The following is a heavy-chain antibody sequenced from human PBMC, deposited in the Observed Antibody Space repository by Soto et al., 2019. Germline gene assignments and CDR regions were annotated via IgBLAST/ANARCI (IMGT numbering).Heavy chain of an antibody. CDR3: AASCVGCGGFNYYGMDV. Sequence: QVQLQESGPGLVKPSQTLSLTCTVSGGSISSGGYYWSWIRQQPGKDLEWIGYIYYSGSTYYNPSLKSRVTISVDTSKNQFSLKLSSVTAADTAVYYCAASCVGCGGFNYYGMDVWGQGTTVTVSS. J-gene: IGHJ6*02. CDR2: IYYSGST. V-gene: IGHV4-31*03. D-gene: IGHD2-21*01. CDR1: GGSISSGGYY.